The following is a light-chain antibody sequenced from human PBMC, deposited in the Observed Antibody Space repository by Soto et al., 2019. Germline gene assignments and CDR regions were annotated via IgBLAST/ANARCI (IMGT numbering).Light chain of an antibody. CDR1: QSVSSH. CDR2: DSS. V-gene: IGKV3D-15*01. J-gene: IGKJ1*01. Sequence: EIRMTQSPATLSVSPGDNATLSCRASQSVSSHVVWYQQKPGQAPRRLISDSSTRGPGIPARFSGSVSGTEFTLTISRLQSDDFAVSYCQQFGDWPSFGLGTKVEI. CDR3: QQFGDWPS.